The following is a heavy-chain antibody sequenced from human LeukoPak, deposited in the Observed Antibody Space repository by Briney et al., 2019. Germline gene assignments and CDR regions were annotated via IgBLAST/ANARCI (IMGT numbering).Heavy chain of an antibody. J-gene: IGHJ4*02. Sequence: SETLSLTCTVSGGSISSGGYYWSWIRQHPGKGLEWIGYIYYSGSTYYNPSLKSRVTISVDTSKNQFSLKLSSVTAADTAVYYCARGVGLDYYDSPYYFDYWGQGTLVTVSS. V-gene: IGHV4-31*03. CDR3: ARGVGLDYYDSPYYFDY. CDR1: GGSISSGGYY. D-gene: IGHD3-22*01. CDR2: IYYSGST.